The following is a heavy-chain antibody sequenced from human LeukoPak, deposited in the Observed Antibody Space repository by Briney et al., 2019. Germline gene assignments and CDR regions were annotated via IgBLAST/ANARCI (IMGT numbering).Heavy chain of an antibody. D-gene: IGHD6-13*01. Sequence: GGSLRLSCAVSGFTFSTYSIHWVRQAPGKGLEWVTVISADGRIQYYSDSVKGRFTISRDNAKNSLYLQMNSLRAEDTAVYYCARDSIAAAGAFTLDIWGQGTMVTVSS. CDR3: ARDSIAAAGAFTLDI. V-gene: IGHV3-30*03. CDR2: ISADGRIQ. CDR1: GFTFSTYS. J-gene: IGHJ3*02.